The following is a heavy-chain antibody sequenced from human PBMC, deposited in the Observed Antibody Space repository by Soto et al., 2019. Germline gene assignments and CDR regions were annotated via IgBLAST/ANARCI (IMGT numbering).Heavy chain of an antibody. V-gene: IGHV1-46*01. Sequence: ASVKVSCKASGYTFTSYYMHWLLQAPGQGLEWMGIINPSGGSTSYAQKLQGRVTMTRDTSTSTAYMELSSLRSDDTAVYYCGRGGNWFDPWGQGTLVTVSS. J-gene: IGHJ5*02. CDR2: INPSGGST. CDR1: GYTFTSYY. CDR3: GRGGNWFDP.